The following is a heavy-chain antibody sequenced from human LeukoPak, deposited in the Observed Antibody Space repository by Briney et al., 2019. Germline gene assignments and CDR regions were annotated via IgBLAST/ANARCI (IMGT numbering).Heavy chain of an antibody. Sequence: GASVKVSCKASGYSSTDYYMHWVRHAPGQGLEWMGWINPNSGGTNCAQKFQDRVTMTRDTSISTAYMELSRLRSDDTAVYYCARVDISSAWSVAREVHQDFDYWGQGTLVTVSS. D-gene: IGHD6-19*01. V-gene: IGHV1-2*02. J-gene: IGHJ4*02. CDR3: ARVDISSAWSVAREVHQDFDY. CDR1: GYSSTDYY. CDR2: INPNSGGT.